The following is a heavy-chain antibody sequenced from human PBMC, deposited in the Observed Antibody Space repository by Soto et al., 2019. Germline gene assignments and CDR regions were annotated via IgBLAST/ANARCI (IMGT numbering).Heavy chain of an antibody. CDR3: ARGTNFAFMSVSNWFDP. CDR2: IHYSGDT. D-gene: IGHD3-16*01. J-gene: IGHJ5*02. CDR1: GDSITRGAYF. V-gene: IGHV4-31*03. Sequence: QVQLQESGPGLVKPSQTLSLTCSVSGDSITRGAYFWSWIRQHTGQGLEWIGYIHYSGDTHYKPSLKRRVVMTVDTSKNQLSLNLRSLTAADTASYYCARGTNFAFMSVSNWFDPWCQGTLVTVSS.